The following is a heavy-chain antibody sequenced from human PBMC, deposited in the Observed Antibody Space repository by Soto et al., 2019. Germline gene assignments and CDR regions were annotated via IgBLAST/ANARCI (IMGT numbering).Heavy chain of an antibody. CDR3: ARHSTMVRGVISPCDY. Sequence: SETLSLTFTVSGGSVSSSSYYWGWIRQPPGKGLEWIGSIYYSGSTYYNPSLKSRVTISVDTSKNQFSLKLSSVTAADTAVYYCARHSTMVRGVISPCDYWGQGTLVTVSS. CDR1: GGSVSSSSYY. J-gene: IGHJ4*02. V-gene: IGHV4-39*01. D-gene: IGHD3-10*01. CDR2: IYYSGST.